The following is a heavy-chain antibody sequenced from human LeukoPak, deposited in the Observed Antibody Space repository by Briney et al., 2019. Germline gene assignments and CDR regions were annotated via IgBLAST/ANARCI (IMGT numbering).Heavy chain of an antibody. J-gene: IGHJ3*02. CDR1: GFTFSSYT. V-gene: IGHV3-21*01. Sequence: GGSLRLSCAASGFTFSSYTMNWVRQAPGKGLEWVSSISSSSRYIYYADSVKGRFTIPRDNAKNSLYLQMNSLRAEDTAVYYCARELDCSGGSCYANAFDIWGQGTMVTVSS. CDR3: ARELDCSGGSCYANAFDI. CDR2: ISSSSRYI. D-gene: IGHD2-15*01.